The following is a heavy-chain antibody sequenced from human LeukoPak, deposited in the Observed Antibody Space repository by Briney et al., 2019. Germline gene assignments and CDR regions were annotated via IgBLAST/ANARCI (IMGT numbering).Heavy chain of an antibody. J-gene: IGHJ4*02. Sequence: ASVKISCKASGYTFASYGINWVRQASGQGLEWMGWLSPYNGNTNYAQKVQGRVTMTTDTSTNTAYMELRSLRSDDTAVYYCARGYSSGWHSVPFDSWGQGTLVTVSS. D-gene: IGHD6-19*01. CDR2: LSPYNGNT. CDR3: ARGYSSGWHSVPFDS. CDR1: GYTFASYG. V-gene: IGHV1-18*01.